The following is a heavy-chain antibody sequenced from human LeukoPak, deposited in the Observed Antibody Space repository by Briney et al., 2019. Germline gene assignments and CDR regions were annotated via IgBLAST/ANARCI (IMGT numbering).Heavy chain of an antibody. V-gene: IGHV1-69*06. CDR1: GGTFSSYA. D-gene: IGHD1-1*01. CDR3: AIRSGRTDY. CDR2: IIPIFGTA. J-gene: IGHJ4*02. Sequence: SVKVSCKASGGTFSSYAISWVRQAPGQGLEWMGGIIPIFGTANYAQKFQGRVTITADTSASTAYMELSSLRSEDMTVYYCAIRSGRTDYWGQGTLVTVSS.